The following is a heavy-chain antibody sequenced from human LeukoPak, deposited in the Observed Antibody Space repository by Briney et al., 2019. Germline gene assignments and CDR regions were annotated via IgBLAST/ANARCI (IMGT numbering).Heavy chain of an antibody. V-gene: IGHV3-7*05. CDR1: GFTFSSYW. CDR2: IKEDGSEK. J-gene: IGHJ4*02. D-gene: IGHD1-26*01. Sequence: GVSLRLSCATSGFTFSSYWMSWVGLAPGKGLEWVANIKEDGSEKYYVDSVKGRFTISRDNAKNSLYLKMNSLRAEDTAVYYCARYRSGSYFVYWGQGTLVTVSS. CDR3: ARYRSGSYFVY.